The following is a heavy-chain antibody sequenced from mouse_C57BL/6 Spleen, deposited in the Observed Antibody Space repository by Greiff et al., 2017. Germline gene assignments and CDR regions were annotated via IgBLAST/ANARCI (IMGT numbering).Heavy chain of an antibody. V-gene: IGHV1-55*01. CDR2: IYPASGST. CDR1: GYTFTSYW. CDR3: ARTEAINSGYDY. J-gene: IGHJ3*01. D-gene: IGHD3-2*02. Sequence: QVQLQQPGAELVKPGASVKLSCKASGYTFTSYWMTWVKQRPGQGLEWIGDIYPASGSTNYNEKFKSKATLTVDTSSSTAYMQLSSLTSEDSAVYYCARTEAINSGYDYWGQGTLVTVSA.